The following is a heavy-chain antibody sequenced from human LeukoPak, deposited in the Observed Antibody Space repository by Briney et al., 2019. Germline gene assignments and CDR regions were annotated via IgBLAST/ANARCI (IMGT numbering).Heavy chain of an antibody. D-gene: IGHD2-21*02. CDR1: RGSISSPNW. V-gene: IGHV4-4*02. CDR2: IYHSGST. J-gene: IGHJ3*02. Sequence: SETLSLTCTVSRGSISSPNWWTWVRQPPGKGLEWIGEIYHSGSTNHNPSLISRLTISLDKSRNQLSLKLSSVTAADTAVYYCASRTATAPEGFDIWGQGTMVTVSS. CDR3: ASRTATAPEGFDI.